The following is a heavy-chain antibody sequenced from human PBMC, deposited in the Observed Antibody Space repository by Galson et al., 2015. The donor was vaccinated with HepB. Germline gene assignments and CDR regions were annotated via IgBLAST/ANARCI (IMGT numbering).Heavy chain of an antibody. D-gene: IGHD3-10*01. CDR2: ISGSGGST. J-gene: IGHJ6*02. Sequence: SLRLSCAASGFTFSSYAMSWVRQAPGKGLEWVSVISGSGGSTYYASSVEGRFTISRDNSKNTPYLQMNSLRAEDTAVYYCAKVQTSLWFGELNYYYGMDVWGQGTTVTVSS. CDR3: AKVQTSLWFGELNYYYGMDV. CDR1: GFTFSSYA. V-gene: IGHV3-23*01.